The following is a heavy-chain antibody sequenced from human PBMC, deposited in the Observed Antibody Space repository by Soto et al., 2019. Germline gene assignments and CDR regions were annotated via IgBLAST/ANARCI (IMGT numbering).Heavy chain of an antibody. D-gene: IGHD3-9*01. J-gene: IGHJ6*02. Sequence: GESLKISCKSSEYSFSSYWIAWVRLMPGKGLEWMGSIYPDDSDTKYSPSFQSQVTISADKSISAAYLQCSRLTALDTAIYYCARNSLTGYYNYYYSMAVWGQGTTVTVSS. CDR3: ARNSLTGYYNYYYSMAV. V-gene: IGHV5-51*01. CDR1: EYSFSSYW. CDR2: IYPDDSDT.